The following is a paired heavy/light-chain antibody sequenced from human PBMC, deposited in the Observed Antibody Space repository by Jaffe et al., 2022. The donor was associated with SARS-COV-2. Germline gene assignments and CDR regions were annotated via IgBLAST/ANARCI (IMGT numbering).Heavy chain of an antibody. V-gene: IGHV3-53*01. CDR2: IYGDGST. J-gene: IGHJ4*02. D-gene: IGHD5-18*01. CDR3: VRVGYNYGYGAFDY. CDR1: GFNVNNNY. Sequence: EVQLVDSGGGLIQPGESLRLSCEASGFNVNNNYLSWVRQAPGKGLEWVSVIYGDGSTYFADSVKGRFTISRDNSKNTVYIQMNSLRAEDTAVYYCVRVGYNYGYGAFDYWGQGTLVTVSS.
Light chain of an antibody. J-gene: IGKJ1*01. CDR3: HQSSRLPWT. V-gene: IGKV6-21*01. Sequence: EIVLTQSPDFQSVTPKEKVTITCRASQSIGSSLHWYQQKPDQSPKLLIKSASQSFSGVPSRFSGSGSGTDFTLTINSLEAEDAGTYYCHQSSRLPWTFGQGTKVEIK. CDR2: SAS. CDR1: QSIGSS.